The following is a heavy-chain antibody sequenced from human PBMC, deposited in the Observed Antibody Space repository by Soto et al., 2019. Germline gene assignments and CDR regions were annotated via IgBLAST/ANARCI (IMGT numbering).Heavy chain of an antibody. CDR2: ITSDGKSK. D-gene: IGHD2-21*02. CDR3: ARESGDWPLNWFDP. CDR1: GFNFSNHW. J-gene: IGHJ5*02. Sequence: GGSLRLSCAASGFNFSNHWMHWVRQRPAEGLVWVSRITSDGKSKAYAESVKGRYAISRDNAKNTLYLQMNGLTAEDTAVYYCARESGDWPLNWFDPWGQGTLVTVSS. V-gene: IGHV3-74*01.